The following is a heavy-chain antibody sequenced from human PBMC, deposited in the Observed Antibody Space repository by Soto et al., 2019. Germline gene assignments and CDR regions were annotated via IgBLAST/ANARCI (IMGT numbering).Heavy chain of an antibody. V-gene: IGHV4-4*07. J-gene: IGHJ4*02. CDR1: GGSISSYY. Sequence: SETLSLTCTVSGGSISSYYWSWIRQPAGKGLEWIGRIYTSGSTNYNPSLKSRVTMSVDTSKNQFSLKLSSVTAADTAVYYCARDRAAGIYSSTSCHRFDYWRQGTLVTVAS. D-gene: IGHD2-2*01. CDR2: IYTSGST. CDR3: ARDRAAGIYSSTSCHRFDY.